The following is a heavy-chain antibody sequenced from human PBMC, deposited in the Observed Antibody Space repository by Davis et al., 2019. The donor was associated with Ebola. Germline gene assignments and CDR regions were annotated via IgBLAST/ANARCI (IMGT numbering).Heavy chain of an antibody. CDR2: MNPNSGNT. Sequence: ASVKVSCKASGYTFTSYDINWVRQATGQGLEWMGWMNPNSGNTGYAQKFQGRVTMTRNTSISTAYMELSSLRSEETAVYYCARVYQGYNWNDPDTRVYYFDYWGQGTLVTVSS. V-gene: IGHV1-8*01. CDR3: ARVYQGYNWNDPDTRVYYFDY. D-gene: IGHD1-20*01. CDR1: GYTFTSYD. J-gene: IGHJ4*02.